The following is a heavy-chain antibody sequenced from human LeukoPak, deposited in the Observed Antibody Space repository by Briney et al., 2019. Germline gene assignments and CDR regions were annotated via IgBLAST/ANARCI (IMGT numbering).Heavy chain of an antibody. V-gene: IGHV4-39*01. Sequence: SETLSPTCTVSGGSISSSSYYWGWIRQPPGKGLEWIGSIYYSGSTYYNPSLKSRVTISVDTSKNQFSLKLSSVTAADTAVYYCASGFYYFDYWGQGTLVTVSS. J-gene: IGHJ4*02. CDR3: ASGFYYFDY. CDR2: IYYSGST. D-gene: IGHD6-25*01. CDR1: GGSISSSSYY.